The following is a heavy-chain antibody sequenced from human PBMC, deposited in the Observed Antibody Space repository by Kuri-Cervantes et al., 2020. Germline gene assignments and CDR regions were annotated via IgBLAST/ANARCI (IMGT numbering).Heavy chain of an antibody. CDR3: AREGLYGSGSYYNRVDDY. CDR1: GYTFTSYG. D-gene: IGHD3-10*01. V-gene: IGHV1-8*02. CDR2: MKPTSASS. J-gene: IGHJ4*02. Sequence: ASVKVSCKASGYTFTSYGIIWARQATGQGLEWMGWMKPTSASSGYAQKFQGRVTMTRNTSISTAYMELSSLRSEDTAVYYCAREGLYGSGSYYNRVDDYWGQGTLVTVYS.